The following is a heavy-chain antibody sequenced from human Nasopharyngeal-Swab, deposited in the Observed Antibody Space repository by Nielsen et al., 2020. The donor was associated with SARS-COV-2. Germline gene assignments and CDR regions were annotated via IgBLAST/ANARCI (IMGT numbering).Heavy chain of an antibody. CDR3: ARDGLDYDFWSAYFMDV. CDR2: ISSSSSYI. CDR1: GFTFNNYN. D-gene: IGHD3-3*01. Sequence: DSLKISCAASGFTFNNYNFNWVRQALGKGLEWVSSISSSSSYIYYADSVKGRFTISRDNAKNSLYLQMNSLRDEDTAVYYCARDGLDYDFWSAYFMDVWGQGTTVTVSS. V-gene: IGHV3-21*01. J-gene: IGHJ6*02.